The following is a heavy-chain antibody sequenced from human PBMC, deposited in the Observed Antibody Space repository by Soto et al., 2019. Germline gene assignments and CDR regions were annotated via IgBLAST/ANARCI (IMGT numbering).Heavy chain of an antibody. CDR3: ARGPSYLMIVVENWYFDL. D-gene: IGHD3-22*01. CDR1: GFTFSSYG. Sequence: GGSLRLSCAASGFTFSSYGMHWVRQAPGKGLEWVAVIWYDGSNKYYADSVKGRFTISRDNSKNTLYLQMNSLRAEDTAVYYCARGPSYLMIVVENWYFDLWGRGTLVTVSS. J-gene: IGHJ2*01. V-gene: IGHV3-33*01. CDR2: IWYDGSNK.